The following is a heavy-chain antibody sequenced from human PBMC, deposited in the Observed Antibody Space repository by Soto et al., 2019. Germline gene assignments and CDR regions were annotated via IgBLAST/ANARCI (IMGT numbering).Heavy chain of an antibody. J-gene: IGHJ4*02. CDR3: TTDDEGYVWGSYRYPH. V-gene: IGHV3-15*01. D-gene: IGHD3-16*02. CDR1: AFTFSNAW. Sequence: PGRSMRISCAASAFTFSNAWMNWVRPAPRKGQEWVGRIKSKTDGGTIDYAAPVKGRFTISRDDSENTLYLQMNSLKTEDTAVYYCTTDDEGYVWGSYRYPHWGQGTQGTVSS. CDR2: IKSKTDGGTI.